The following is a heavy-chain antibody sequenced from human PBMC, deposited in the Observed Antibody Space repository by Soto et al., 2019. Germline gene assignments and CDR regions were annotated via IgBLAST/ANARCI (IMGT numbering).Heavy chain of an antibody. CDR1: GFTFDDYA. Sequence: EVQLVASGGGLVQPGRSLRLSCAASGFTFDDYAMHWVRQAPGKGLEWVSGISWNSGSIGYADSVKGRFTISRDNAKNSLYLQMNSLRAEDTALYYCAKDIGRGFGEVYYYYGMDVWGQGTTVTVSS. CDR3: AKDIGRGFGEVYYYYGMDV. CDR2: ISWNSGSI. J-gene: IGHJ6*02. V-gene: IGHV3-9*01. D-gene: IGHD3-10*01.